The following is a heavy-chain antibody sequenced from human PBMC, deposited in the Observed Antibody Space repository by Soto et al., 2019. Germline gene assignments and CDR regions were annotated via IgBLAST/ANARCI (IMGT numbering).Heavy chain of an antibody. CDR2: INPRNSDT. CDR1: GYSFTNFW. CDR3: ARPADCSGERCLGRGWFDP. V-gene: IGHV5-51*01. J-gene: IGHJ5*02. D-gene: IGHD2-15*01. Sequence: PGESLKISCKGSGYSFTNFWIGWVRQMPGKGLEWMGIINPRNSDTRYSPSFQGQVTISADKSISTAYLQWSSLEASDTAIYFCARPADCSGERCLGRGWFDPWGPGTLVTVSS.